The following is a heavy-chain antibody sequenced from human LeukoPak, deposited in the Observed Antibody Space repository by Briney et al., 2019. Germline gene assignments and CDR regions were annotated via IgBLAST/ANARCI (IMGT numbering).Heavy chain of an antibody. V-gene: IGHV3-53*01. D-gene: IGHD3-3*01. CDR3: ARDPFTYYDFWSGYYMIPNGMDV. J-gene: IGHJ6*02. CDR1: GFSVGDSY. Sequence: GGSLRLSCAASGFSVGDSYMSWVRQAPGKGLEWVSIVYSGGTTNYADSVKGRFTISRDSSKNTLYLHMNSLRAEDTAVYYCARDPFTYYDFWSGYYMIPNGMDVWGQGTTVTVSS. CDR2: VYSGGTT.